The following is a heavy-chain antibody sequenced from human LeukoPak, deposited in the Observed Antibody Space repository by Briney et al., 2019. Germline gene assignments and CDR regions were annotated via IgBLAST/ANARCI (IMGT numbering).Heavy chain of an antibody. Sequence: PSETLSLTCTVSGDSISSRAYFWVWVRQPPGKGLEWIGSVNYSGRTYYKSSLRSRVTVSGDTSKSQFSLKLRSVTAADTAVYYCARLRYSGGNPFDYWGQGTLVTVSS. D-gene: IGHD3-16*01. J-gene: IGHJ4*02. CDR2: VNYSGRT. CDR3: ARLRYSGGNPFDY. CDR1: GDSISSRAYF. V-gene: IGHV4-39*01.